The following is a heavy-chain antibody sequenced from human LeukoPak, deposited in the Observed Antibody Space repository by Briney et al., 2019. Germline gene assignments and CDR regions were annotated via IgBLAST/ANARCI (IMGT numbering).Heavy chain of an antibody. CDR2: INHSGST. V-gene: IGHV4-34*01. Sequence: SETLSLTCAVYGGSFNGYYWSWIRQPPGKGLEWIGEINHSGSTNYNPSLKSRVTISVDTSKNQFSLKLSSVTAADTAVYYCAREVSEYDSWSGFDYWGQGTLVTVSS. CDR1: GGSFNGYY. J-gene: IGHJ4*02. D-gene: IGHD3-3*01. CDR3: AREVSEYDSWSGFDY.